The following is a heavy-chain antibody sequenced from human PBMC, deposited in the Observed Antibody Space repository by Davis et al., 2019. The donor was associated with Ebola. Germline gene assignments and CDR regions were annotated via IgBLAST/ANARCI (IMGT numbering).Heavy chain of an antibody. Sequence: PGGSLRLSCAASGFTFSSYAMHWVRQAPGKGLEWVAVISYDGSNKYYADSVKGRFTISRDNSKNTLYLQMNSLRAEDTAVYYCARDHLAGLDVWGKGTTVTVSS. J-gene: IGHJ6*04. CDR1: GFTFSSYA. CDR2: ISYDGSNK. V-gene: IGHV3-30*04. CDR3: ARDHLAGLDV.